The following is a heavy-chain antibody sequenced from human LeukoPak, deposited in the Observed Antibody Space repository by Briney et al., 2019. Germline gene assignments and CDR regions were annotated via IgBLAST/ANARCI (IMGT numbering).Heavy chain of an antibody. Sequence: PSQTLSLTCTVSGASISSDTYFWSWIRQPAGKGLEWIGRISSTGRTDYNPSLKSRVTISVDTSKNQFSLKLSSVTAADTAVYYCARVDSYGYNTYDYWGQGTLVTVSS. V-gene: IGHV4-61*02. D-gene: IGHD5-18*01. J-gene: IGHJ4*02. CDR2: ISSTGRT. CDR1: GASISSDTYF. CDR3: ARVDSYGYNTYDY.